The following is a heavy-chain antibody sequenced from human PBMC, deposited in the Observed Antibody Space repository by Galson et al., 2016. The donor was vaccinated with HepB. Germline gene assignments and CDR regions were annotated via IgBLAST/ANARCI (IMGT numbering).Heavy chain of an antibody. CDR3: AKVGRAYYDFFNGVDWYFDL. D-gene: IGHD3-3*01. CDR2: VSGSASGT. Sequence: SLRLSCAASGFTFSTYAMSWVRQAPGKGLAWVSAVSGSASGTYYAASVKGRFTISSDNSKKMLFLQVNSLRAEDTAVYYGAKVGRAYYDFFNGVDWYFDLWGRGTRVTVSS. CDR1: GFTFSTYA. V-gene: IGHV3-23*01. J-gene: IGHJ2*01.